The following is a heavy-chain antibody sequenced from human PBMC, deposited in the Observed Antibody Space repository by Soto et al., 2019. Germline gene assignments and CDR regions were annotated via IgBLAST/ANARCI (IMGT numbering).Heavy chain of an antibody. Sequence: SETLSLTCTVSGDSVSSGGNYWSWIRQPPGEGLEWIAYIHYSGSVNYNPSLKSRVTISVDTSKNQFSLKLSSVTAAATAVYYCARGSDVDIVAPPFDYWGQGTLVTVSS. CDR2: IHYSGSV. J-gene: IGHJ4*02. V-gene: IGHV4-61*08. CDR1: GDSVSSGGNY. D-gene: IGHD5-12*01. CDR3: ARGSDVDIVAPPFDY.